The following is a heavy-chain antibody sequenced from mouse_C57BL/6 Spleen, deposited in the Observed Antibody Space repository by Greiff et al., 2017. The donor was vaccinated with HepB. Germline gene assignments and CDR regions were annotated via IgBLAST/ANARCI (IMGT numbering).Heavy chain of an antibody. CDR2: IDPSDSYT. V-gene: IGHV1-69*01. J-gene: IGHJ2*01. Sequence: QVQLQQPGAELVMPGASVKLSCKASGYTFTSYWMHWVKQRPGQGLEWIGEIDPSDSYTNSNQKFKGKSTLTVDKSSSTAYMQLSSLTSEDSAVYYGARSEALLGYYFDYWGQGTTLTVSS. CDR1: GYTFTSYW. D-gene: IGHD3-1*01. CDR3: ARSEALLGYYFDY.